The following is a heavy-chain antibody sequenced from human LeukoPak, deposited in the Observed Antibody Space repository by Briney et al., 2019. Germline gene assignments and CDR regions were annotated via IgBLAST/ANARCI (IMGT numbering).Heavy chain of an antibody. CDR1: GGSISRYY. J-gene: IGHJ2*01. CDR2: ISYTGST. V-gene: IGHV4-59*01. CDR3: ARVYYSNSYDYWYFDL. D-gene: IGHD6-13*01. Sequence: SETLSLTCIVSGGSISRYYWSWIRQPPGKGLEWIGYISYTGSTTYNSSLKSRVTISLDTSQNQFSLKLSSVTAADTAVYYCARVYYSNSYDYWYFDLWGRGTLVTVSS.